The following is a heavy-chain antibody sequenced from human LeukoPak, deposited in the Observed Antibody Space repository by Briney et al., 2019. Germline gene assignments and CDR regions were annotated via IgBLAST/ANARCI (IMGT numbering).Heavy chain of an antibody. Sequence: SETLSLTCTVSGPSMRSEYWSWLRQPPGKGLEWIANIYYSGSTNYNPSLKSRVTISIDTSKNQFSLKLSSVTAADTAVYYCGKGSGWYKYWGHGTLVTVSS. D-gene: IGHD6-19*01. CDR3: GKGSGWYKY. CDR1: GPSMRSEY. CDR2: IYYSGST. V-gene: IGHV4-59*01. J-gene: IGHJ4*01.